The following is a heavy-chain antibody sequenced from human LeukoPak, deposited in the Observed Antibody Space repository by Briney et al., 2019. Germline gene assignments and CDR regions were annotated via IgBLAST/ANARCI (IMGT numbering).Heavy chain of an antibody. J-gene: IGHJ1*01. V-gene: IGHV3-21*04. CDR3: AKGAYYYDSSGYVQGGSQH. CDR1: GFTFSSYS. CDR2: ISSSSSYI. Sequence: GGSLRLSCAASGFTFSSYSMNWVRQAPGKGLEWVSSISSSSSYIYYADSVKGRFTISRDNAKNSLYLQMNSLRAEDTALYYCAKGAYYYDSSGYVQGGSQHWGQGTLVTVSS. D-gene: IGHD3-22*01.